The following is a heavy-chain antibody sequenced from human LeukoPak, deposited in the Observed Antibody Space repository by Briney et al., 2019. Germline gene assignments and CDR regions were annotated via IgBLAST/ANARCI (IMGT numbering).Heavy chain of an antibody. Sequence: GGSLRLSCAASGVTFSGSAMHWVRQASGKGLEWVGRIRSKANSYATAYAASVKGRFTISRDDSKNTAYLQMNSLKTEATAVYYCTSLGSGLLLRWGRGTLVTVSS. CDR1: GVTFSGSA. V-gene: IGHV3-73*01. D-gene: IGHD2-15*01. CDR2: IRSKANSYAT. J-gene: IGHJ2*01. CDR3: TSLGSGLLLR.